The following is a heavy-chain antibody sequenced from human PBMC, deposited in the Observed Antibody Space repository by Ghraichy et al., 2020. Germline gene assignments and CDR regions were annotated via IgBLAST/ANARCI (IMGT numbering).Heavy chain of an antibody. CDR3: ARSIIAARQGGY. CDR2: IKPDSGGT. V-gene: IGHV1-2*02. D-gene: IGHD6-6*01. J-gene: IGHJ4*02. Sequence: ASVKVSCKASGYTFTGYYIHWVRQAPGQGLEWMGWIKPDSGGTNYAQKFEGRVTMTRDTSISTAYMELSRLRSDDTAVYYCARSIIAARQGGYWGQGTLVTVSS. CDR1: GYTFTGYY.